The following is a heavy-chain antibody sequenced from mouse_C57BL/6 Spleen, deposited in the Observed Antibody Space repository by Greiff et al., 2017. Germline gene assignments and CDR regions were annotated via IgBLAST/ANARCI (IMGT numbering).Heavy chain of an antibody. D-gene: IGHD1-1*01. CDR2: IDPSDSET. J-gene: IGHJ1*03. CDR3: ARGRLLRGYFDV. Sequence: VKLQQPGAELVRPGSSVKLSCKASGYTFTSYWMHWVKQRPIQGLEWIGNIDPSDSETHYNQKFKDKATLTVDKSSSTAYMQLSSLTSEDSAVYYCARGRLLRGYFDVWGTGTTVTVSS. V-gene: IGHV1-52*01. CDR1: GYTFTSYW.